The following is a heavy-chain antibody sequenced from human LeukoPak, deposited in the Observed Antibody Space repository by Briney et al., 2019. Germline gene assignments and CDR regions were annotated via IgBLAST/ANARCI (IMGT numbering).Heavy chain of an antibody. CDR1: GYTFTSYA. CDR3: ARDCSGGSCYLYFDY. V-gene: IGHV1-3*01. J-gene: IGHJ4*02. CDR2: INAGNGNT. Sequence: GASVKVSCKASGYTFTSYAMHWVRQAPGQRLEWMGWINAGNGNTKYSQKFQGRVTMTTDTSTSTAYMELRSLRSDDTAVYYCARDCSGGSCYLYFDYWGQGTLVTVSS. D-gene: IGHD2-15*01.